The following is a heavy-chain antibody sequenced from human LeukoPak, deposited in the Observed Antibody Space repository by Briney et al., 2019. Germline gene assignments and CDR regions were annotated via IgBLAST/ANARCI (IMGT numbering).Heavy chain of an antibody. CDR3: ARHPGVGATIIDY. CDR2: IYYSGST. CDR1: GGSISPYY. V-gene: IGHV4-59*08. Sequence: SETLSLTCTVSGGSISPYYWNWLRQPPGKGLEWIGFIYYSGSTMYNPSLDSRVTISLDTSKNQFSLKLSSVTAADTAVYYCARHPGVGATIIDYWGQGTLVTVSS. D-gene: IGHD1-26*01. J-gene: IGHJ4*02.